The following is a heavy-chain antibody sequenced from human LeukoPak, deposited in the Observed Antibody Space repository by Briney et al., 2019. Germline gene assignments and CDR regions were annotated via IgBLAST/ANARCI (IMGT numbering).Heavy chain of an antibody. V-gene: IGHV3-23*01. CDR2: ISGSGGST. CDR3: AKGIMYYFDY. J-gene: IGHJ4*02. Sequence: GGSLRLSCAASGFTLRSYAMSWVRQAPGGGVEGGSAISGSGGSTYYADSVKGQFTISRDNSKITLYLQMNSLRAEDTAVYYCAKGIMYYFDYWGQGTLVTVSS. CDR1: GFTLRSYA.